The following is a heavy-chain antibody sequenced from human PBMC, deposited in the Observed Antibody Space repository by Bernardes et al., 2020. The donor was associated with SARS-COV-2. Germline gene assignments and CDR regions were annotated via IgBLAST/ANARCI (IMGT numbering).Heavy chain of an antibody. V-gene: IGHV1-18*01. Sequence: ASVKVSCKASGYTFNRYGLTWVRQAPGQGLEWMGWISGYNRDTKYAQKFRGRVTMTKDTSTSTAYMELRSLRSDDTAVYYCARASQSYGDYDYWGQGT. CDR2: ISGYNRDT. CDR1: GYTFNRYG. CDR3: ARASQSYGDYDY. D-gene: IGHD4-17*01. J-gene: IGHJ4*02.